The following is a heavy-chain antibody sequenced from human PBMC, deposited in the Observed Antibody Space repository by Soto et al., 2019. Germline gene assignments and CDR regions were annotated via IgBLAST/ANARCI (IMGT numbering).Heavy chain of an antibody. D-gene: IGHD6-13*01. CDR2: ISSSSSYI. J-gene: IGHJ4*02. V-gene: IGHV3-21*01. Sequence: VQLVESGGGLVKPGGSLRLSCAASGFTFSSYSMNWVRQAPGKGLEWVSSISSSSSYIYYADSVKGRFTISRDNAKSSLYLQMNSLRAEDTAVYYCARLVGSSPTVDYWGQGTLVTVSS. CDR1: GFTFSSYS. CDR3: ARLVGSSPTVDY.